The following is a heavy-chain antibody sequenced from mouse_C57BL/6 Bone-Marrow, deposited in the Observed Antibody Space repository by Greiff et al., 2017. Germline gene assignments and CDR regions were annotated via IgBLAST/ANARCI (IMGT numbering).Heavy chain of an antibody. CDR3: ARENWEGYFDV. V-gene: IGHV1-55*01. D-gene: IGHD4-1*01. J-gene: IGHJ1*03. CDR2: LYPGSGNT. Sequence: QVQLQQPGAELVKPGASVKMSCKASGYTFTSYWITWVKQRPGQGLEWIGDLYPGSGNTNYNEKFKSKATLTVDPSSSTAYMQLNSLTSEDSAVYYGARENWEGYFDVWGTGTTVTVAS. CDR1: GYTFTSYW.